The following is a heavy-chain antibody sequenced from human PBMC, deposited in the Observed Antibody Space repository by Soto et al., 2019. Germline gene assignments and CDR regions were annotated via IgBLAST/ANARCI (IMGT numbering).Heavy chain of an antibody. D-gene: IGHD1-1*01. V-gene: IGHV3-11*06. J-gene: IGHJ2*01. CDR2: LSSSSRFT. CDR1: VFPFVDYY. Sequence: PGWSLRLACEPSVFPFVDYYMSWIRQSPERGLEWLSFLSSSSRFTKYADSVRGRFTISRDNAKNALYLQMNSLRAEDTAVYYCARRLGSLPTANLDLWGRGTLVTVSS. CDR3: ARRLGSLPTANLDL.